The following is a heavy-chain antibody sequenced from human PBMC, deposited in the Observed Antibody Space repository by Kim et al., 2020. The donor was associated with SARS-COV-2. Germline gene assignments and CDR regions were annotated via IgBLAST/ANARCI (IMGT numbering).Heavy chain of an antibody. CDR2: TRGDGSST. D-gene: IGHD5-12*01. J-gene: IGHJ3*02. CDR1: GFTFSRYW. V-gene: IGHV3-74*01. CDR3: ARDGGGLRPDI. Sequence: GGSLRLSCAASGFTFSRYWMHWVRPAPGKGLVWVLRTRGDGSSTSHADSVEGRFTIPRDNAKNTVYLQMNGLRAEDTAVYYCARDGGGLRPDIWGQGTMVTISS.